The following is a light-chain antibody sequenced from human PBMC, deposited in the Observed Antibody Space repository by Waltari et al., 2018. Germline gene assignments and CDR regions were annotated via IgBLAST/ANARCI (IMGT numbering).Light chain of an antibody. CDR1: QSVLYSSNNKNY. V-gene: IGKV4-1*01. CDR3: HQYYNIPFT. J-gene: IGKJ3*01. Sequence: DIVMTQSPDSLAVSLGERATINCKSSQSVLYSSNNKNYLAWYQQKPGQPPKLLIYWVSTRESGVPDRLSGSGSGTDFTLTISSLQAEDVAVYYCHQYYNIPFTFGPGTKVDIK. CDR2: WVS.